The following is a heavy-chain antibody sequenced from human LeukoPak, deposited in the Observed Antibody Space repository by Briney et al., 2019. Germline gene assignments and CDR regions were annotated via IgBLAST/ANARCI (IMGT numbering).Heavy chain of an antibody. D-gene: IGHD2-2*01. CDR2: IKSKADGGTT. V-gene: IGHV3-15*01. CDR1: GLTLSQVW. CDR3: AEFNTRDAFEI. Sequence: PGGSLTLSRAASGLTLSQVWMSWVRQAPGKGLEWVGRIKSKADGGTTDYAAPVRGRFTISRDDSKSTLFLHMNSLKTEDTAVYYCAEFNTRDAFEIWGQGTMVAVSS. J-gene: IGHJ3*02.